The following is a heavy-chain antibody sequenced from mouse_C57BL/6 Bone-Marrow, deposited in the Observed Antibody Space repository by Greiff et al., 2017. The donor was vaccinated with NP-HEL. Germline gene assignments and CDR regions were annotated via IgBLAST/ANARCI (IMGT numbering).Heavy chain of an antibody. CDR1: GFTFSDYG. CDR2: ISSGSSTI. CDR3: ARPYYYGSRRYYYAMDY. V-gene: IGHV5-17*01. Sequence: EVHLVESGGGLVKPGGSLKLSCAASGFTFSDYGMHWVRQAPEKGLEWVAYISSGSSTISYADTVKGRFTISRDNAKNTLFLQMTSLRSEDTAMYYCARPYYYGSRRYYYAMDYWGQGTSVTVSS. J-gene: IGHJ4*01. D-gene: IGHD1-1*01.